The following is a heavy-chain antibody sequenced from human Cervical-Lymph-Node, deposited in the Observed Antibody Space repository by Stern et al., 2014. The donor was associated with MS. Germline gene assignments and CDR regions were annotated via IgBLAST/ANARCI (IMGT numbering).Heavy chain of an antibody. V-gene: IGHV3-15*01. Sequence: EMQLVESGGGLVKPGGSLRLSCAVSGFTFSAAWMTWVRQTPGKGLEWVGRIKTKSEGETTDYAAPVTGRFSISRDDSKDIMYLHMNSLKTEDTGFYYCTTRWPRSFFEYWGQGALVAVSS. CDR1: GFTFSAAW. CDR2: IKTKSEGETT. D-gene: IGHD5-24*01. CDR3: TTRWPRSFFEY. J-gene: IGHJ4*02.